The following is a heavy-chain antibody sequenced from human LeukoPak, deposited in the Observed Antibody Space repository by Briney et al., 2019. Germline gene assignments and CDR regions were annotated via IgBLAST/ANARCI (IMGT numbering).Heavy chain of an antibody. Sequence: GGSLRLSCVGSGFSLSDYWMHWVRQTPGKGLMWVSRITSDGSTTWYADSVKGRFTVSRDNAKSTLFLEMNSLRDEDTAVYYCAGDYIWGRLFWGQGTLVTVSS. CDR2: ITSDGSTT. D-gene: IGHD3-16*01. J-gene: IGHJ4*01. CDR3: AGDYIWGRLF. CDR1: GFSLSDYW. V-gene: IGHV3-74*01.